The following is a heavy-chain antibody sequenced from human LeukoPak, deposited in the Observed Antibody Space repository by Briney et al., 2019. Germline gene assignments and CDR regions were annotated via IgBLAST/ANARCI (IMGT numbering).Heavy chain of an antibody. D-gene: IGHD6-19*01. J-gene: IGHJ4*02. CDR1: GFTFSSYS. Sequence: GGSLRLSCAASGFTFSSYSMNWVRQAPGKGLEWVSSISSSSSYIYYADSAKGRFTISRDNAKNSLYLQMNSLRAEDTAVYYCARDPGWYVDYWGQGTLVTVSS. CDR2: ISSSSSYI. V-gene: IGHV3-21*01. CDR3: ARDPGWYVDY.